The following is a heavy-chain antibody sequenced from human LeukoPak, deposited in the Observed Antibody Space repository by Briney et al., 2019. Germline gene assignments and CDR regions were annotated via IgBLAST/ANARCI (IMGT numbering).Heavy chain of an antibody. CDR3: AKLGHGGY. D-gene: IGHD4-23*01. J-gene: IGHJ4*02. Sequence: GGSLRLSCVASGFTFSSYGMHWVRQAPGKGLEWVAVISYDGSNKYYADSVKGRFTISRDNSKNTLYLQMNSLRAEDTAVYYCAKLGHGGYWGQGTLVTVSS. V-gene: IGHV3-30*18. CDR1: GFTFSSYG. CDR2: ISYDGSNK.